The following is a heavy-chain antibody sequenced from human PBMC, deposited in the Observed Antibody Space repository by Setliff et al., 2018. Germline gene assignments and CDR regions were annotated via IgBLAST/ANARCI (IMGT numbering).Heavy chain of an antibody. D-gene: IGHD4-17*01. CDR3: AKDADYGGNPVNGYSSYSGLDV. V-gene: IGHV3-30*02. Sequence: PGGSLRLSCAASGFTFSSYGMHWVRQAPGKGLEWVAFIRSDGSNKYYADSMKGRFTISRDISKNTLYLQLNSLRAEDTAVYYCAKDADYGGNPVNGYSSYSGLDVWGQGTTVTVSS. CDR1: GFTFSSYG. J-gene: IGHJ6*02. CDR2: IRSDGSNK.